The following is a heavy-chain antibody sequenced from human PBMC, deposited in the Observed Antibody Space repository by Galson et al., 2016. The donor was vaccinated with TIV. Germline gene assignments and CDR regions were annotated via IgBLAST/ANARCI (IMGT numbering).Heavy chain of an antibody. CDR2: IIPIFGMT. Sequence: SVKVSCKASGGTFSSYAISWVRQAPGQGLEWMGGIIPIFGMTNYAQKFQGRVTITADESTSTIYMELSNLRSADTADYFCARALDTSTNTAYFYYYGLDVWGHGTTVTVSS. CDR3: ARALDTSTNTAYFYYYGLDV. D-gene: IGHD5-18*01. J-gene: IGHJ6*02. CDR1: GGTFSSYA. V-gene: IGHV1-69*13.